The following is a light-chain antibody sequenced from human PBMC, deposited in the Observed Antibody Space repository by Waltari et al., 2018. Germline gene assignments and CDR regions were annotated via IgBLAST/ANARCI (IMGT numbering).Light chain of an antibody. CDR2: GST. CDR3: QSYDTSLTVV. CDR1: GPNIGAGYD. Sequence: QSVLTQPPSVSGAPGQTVTISCTGSGPNIGAGYDVHWYQQVPRAAPKLLIYGSTSRPLGVPDRFFGSTSGTSASLAITGLQAEDEAVYYCQSYDTSLTVVFGGGTKLTVL. J-gene: IGLJ3*02. V-gene: IGLV1-40*01.